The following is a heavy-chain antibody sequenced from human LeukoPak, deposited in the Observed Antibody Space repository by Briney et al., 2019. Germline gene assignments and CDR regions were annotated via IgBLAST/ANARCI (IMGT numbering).Heavy chain of an antibody. CDR3: TTDYGSGSYHYFNY. D-gene: IGHD3-10*01. CDR2: VKTKTNGGTT. Sequence: GGSLRLSCAASGFTFNNAWMSWVRQAPNKGLEWVGRVKTKTNGGTTDYAAPVKGRFTISRDDSKDTLYLQMNRLKTEDTAVYYCTTDYGSGSYHYFNYWGQGTLVTVSS. V-gene: IGHV3-15*01. J-gene: IGHJ4*02. CDR1: GFTFNNAW.